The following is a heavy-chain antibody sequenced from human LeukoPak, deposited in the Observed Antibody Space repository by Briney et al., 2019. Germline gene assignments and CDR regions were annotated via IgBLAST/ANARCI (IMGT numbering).Heavy chain of an antibody. J-gene: IGHJ3*02. CDR2: IYYSGST. V-gene: IGHV4-31*03. CDR1: GGSISSGGYY. Sequence: SETLSLTCTVSGGSISSGGYYWSWIRQHPGKGLEWIGYIYYSGSTYYNPSLKSRVTISVDTSKNQFSLKLSSVTAADTAVYYCARDPLVNYYGSGSHAFDIWGQGTMDTVSS. D-gene: IGHD3-10*01. CDR3: ARDPLVNYYGSGSHAFDI.